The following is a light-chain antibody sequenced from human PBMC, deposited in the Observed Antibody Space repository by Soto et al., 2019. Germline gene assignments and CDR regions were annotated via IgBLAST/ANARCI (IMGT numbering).Light chain of an antibody. CDR2: DVS. Sequence: QSVLTQPASVSGSPGQSITISRTGTSSDVGGYNYVSWYQQHPGKAPKLMIYDVSNRPSGVSNRFSGSKSGNTASLTISGLQAEDEADYYRSSYTRSSTYVFGTGTKVTVL. J-gene: IGLJ1*01. CDR1: SSDVGGYNY. CDR3: SSYTRSSTYV. V-gene: IGLV2-14*01.